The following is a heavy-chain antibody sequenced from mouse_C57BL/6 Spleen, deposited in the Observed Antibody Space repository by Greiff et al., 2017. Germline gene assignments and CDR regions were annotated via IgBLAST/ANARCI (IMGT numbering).Heavy chain of an antibody. D-gene: IGHD1-1*01. CDR3: ARLPDYSFYFDY. V-gene: IGHV1-64*01. CDR1: GYTFTSYW. Sequence: VQLQQPGAELVKPGASVKLSCKASGYTFTSYWMHWVKQRPGQGLEWIGMIHPNSGSTNYNEKFKSKATLTVDKSSSTAYMQLSSLTSEDSAVYYCARLPDYSFYFDYWGQGTTLTVSS. CDR2: IHPNSGST. J-gene: IGHJ2*01.